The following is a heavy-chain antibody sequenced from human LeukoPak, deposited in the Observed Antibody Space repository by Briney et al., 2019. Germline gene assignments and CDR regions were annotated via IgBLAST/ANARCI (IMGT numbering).Heavy chain of an antibody. CDR3: ATRGVDIAAAGKSDY. D-gene: IGHD6-13*01. V-gene: IGHV3-30*02. J-gene: IGHJ4*02. CDR1: GFSFSSYG. Sequence: GGSLRLSCAASGFSFSSYGIHWVRQAPGKGLEWVAFIWYDGSNKFYADSVNGRFTISRDNSKNTLFLQMNSLRPEDTAVYYCATRGVDIAAAGKSDYWGQGTLVTVSS. CDR2: IWYDGSNK.